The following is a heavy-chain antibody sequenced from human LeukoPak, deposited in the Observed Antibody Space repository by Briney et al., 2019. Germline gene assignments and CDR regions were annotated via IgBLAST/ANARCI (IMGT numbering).Heavy chain of an antibody. Sequence: PSETLSLTCTVLGGSIGSYYWSWIRQPPGKGLEWIGYIYYSGSTNYNPSLKSRVTISVDTSKNQFSLKLSSVTAADTAVYYCSGGPGGSYGQTPYWGQGTLVTVSS. CDR1: GGSIGSYY. V-gene: IGHV4-59*01. D-gene: IGHD1-26*01. CDR2: IYYSGST. J-gene: IGHJ4*02. CDR3: SGGPGGSYGQTPY.